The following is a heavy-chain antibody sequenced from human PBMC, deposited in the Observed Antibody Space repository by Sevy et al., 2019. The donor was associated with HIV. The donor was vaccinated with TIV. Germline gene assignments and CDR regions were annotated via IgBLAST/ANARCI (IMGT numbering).Heavy chain of an antibody. D-gene: IGHD3-22*01. V-gene: IGHV3-49*03. Sequence: GGSLRLSCTGSGFTFGDYAMSWFRQAPGMGLEWVGFIRRKGYGGAKENAASVKGRFTISRDDSKSIADLQMNSLKTEDTAVYYCTRGYYYDSSGYSDYWGQGTLVTVSS. CDR3: TRGYYYDSSGYSDY. CDR2: IRRKGYGGAK. J-gene: IGHJ4*02. CDR1: GFTFGDYA.